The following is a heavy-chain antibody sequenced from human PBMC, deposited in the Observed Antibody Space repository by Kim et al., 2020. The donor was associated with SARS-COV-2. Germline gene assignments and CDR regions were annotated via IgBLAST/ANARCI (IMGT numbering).Heavy chain of an antibody. J-gene: IGHJ5*02. CDR3: ARGALLTGYYFGVRWFDP. Sequence: SETLSLTCAVYGGSFSGYYWSWIRQPPGKGLEWIGEINHSGSTNYNPSLKSRVTISVDTSKNQFSLKLSSVTAADTAVYYCARGALLTGYYFGVRWFDPGGQGTLVTVSS. CDR2: INHSGST. D-gene: IGHD3-9*01. V-gene: IGHV4-34*01. CDR1: GGSFSGYY.